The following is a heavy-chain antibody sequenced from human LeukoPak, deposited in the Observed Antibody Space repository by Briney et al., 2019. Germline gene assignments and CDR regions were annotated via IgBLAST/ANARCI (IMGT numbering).Heavy chain of an antibody. CDR1: GFIFSDYY. J-gene: IGHJ5*02. CDR2: ISASSGYT. Sequence: GGSLRLSCEASGFIFSDYYMSWIRQAPGKGLEWVSYISASSGYTKYVDSVKGRFTISRDNAKNSVYLQMNSLRADDTAVYYCARDWSPNWFDPWGQGTPVTVSS. V-gene: IGHV3-11*06. CDR3: ARDWSPNWFDP.